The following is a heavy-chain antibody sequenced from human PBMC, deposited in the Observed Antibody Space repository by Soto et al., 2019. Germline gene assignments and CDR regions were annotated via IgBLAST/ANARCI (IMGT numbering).Heavy chain of an antibody. D-gene: IGHD5-12*01. CDR3: AIDPRGYSYAFLEY. V-gene: IGHV3-30*03. CDR2: ISHDGNNK. Sequence: QVQLVESGGGVVQPGRSLRLSCAASGFTFSSHGVHWVRQAPGKGLEWVTLISHDGNNKYFADSVKGRITVSRDNSENTVYLQMNSLRADDTAVYYCAIDPRGYSYAFLEYWGQGTLVTVSS. J-gene: IGHJ4*02. CDR1: GFTFSSHG.